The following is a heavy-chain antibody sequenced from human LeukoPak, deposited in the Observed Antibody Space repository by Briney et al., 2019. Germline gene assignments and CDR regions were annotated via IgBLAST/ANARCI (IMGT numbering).Heavy chain of an antibody. D-gene: IGHD6-13*01. Sequence: GESLQISCKGSGYSFTSYWIGWVRQLPGKGLEWMGIIYPGDSDTRYSPSFQGQVTISADKSISTAYLQWSSLKASDTAMYYCARLTSSWYHGFDYWGQGTLVTVSS. J-gene: IGHJ4*02. CDR1: GYSFTSYW. V-gene: IGHV5-51*01. CDR3: ARLTSSWYHGFDY. CDR2: IYPGDSDT.